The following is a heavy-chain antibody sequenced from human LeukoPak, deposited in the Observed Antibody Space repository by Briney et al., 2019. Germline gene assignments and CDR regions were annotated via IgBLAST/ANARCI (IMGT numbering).Heavy chain of an antibody. CDR3: ARDRSPGNFDY. Sequence: GGSLRLSCAASGFTFSSYTMNWVRQAPGKGLEWASSIGSSNINYADSVKGRFTISRDNAKNSLYLQMNSLRAEDTAVYYCARDRSPGNFDYWGQGTLVTVSS. J-gene: IGHJ4*02. CDR2: IGSSNI. CDR1: GFTFSSYT. D-gene: IGHD3-10*01. V-gene: IGHV3-21*01.